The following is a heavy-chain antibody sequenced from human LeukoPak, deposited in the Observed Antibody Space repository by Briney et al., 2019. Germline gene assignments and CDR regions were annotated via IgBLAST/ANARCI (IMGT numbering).Heavy chain of an antibody. D-gene: IGHD3-16*01. Sequence: SETLSLTCTVSGGSIRGHPRSWIRQPPGKGLEWICAFYMSRSTNYKRSLKSRVTISLDTSKSQLSLKVNSVTGADTAVYYCARDEGQSVAPGVYRSYMVVWGKGTTVSVSS. CDR1: GGSIRGHP. J-gene: IGHJ6*03. V-gene: IGHV4-59*11. CDR3: ARDEGQSVAPGVYRSYMVV. CDR2: FYMSRST.